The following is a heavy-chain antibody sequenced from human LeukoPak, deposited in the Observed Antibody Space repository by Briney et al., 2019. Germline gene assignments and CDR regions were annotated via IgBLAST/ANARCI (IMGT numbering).Heavy chain of an antibody. CDR1: GFAFSNYG. J-gene: IGHJ4*02. Sequence: GGSLRLSCAASGFAFSNYGMNWARQAPGKGLEWVSGITGSGGTTYYADSVEGRFTISRDNSKNTLYLQMNSPRAEDTAAYYCAKDGNWARFENWGQGTLVTVSS. CDR3: AKDGNWARFEN. CDR2: ITGSGGTT. V-gene: IGHV3-23*01. D-gene: IGHD7-27*01.